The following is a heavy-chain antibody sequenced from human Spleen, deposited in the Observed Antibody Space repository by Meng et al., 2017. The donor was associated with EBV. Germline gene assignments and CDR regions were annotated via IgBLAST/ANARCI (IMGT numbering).Heavy chain of an antibody. J-gene: IGHJ4*02. CDR1: GYLFTSYG. D-gene: IGHD3-22*01. CDR2: VSAYNGDT. V-gene: IGHV1-18*01. CDR3: ARDYYDSTGFYFGAQY. Sequence: VQLVQAGPKGKNPGASVKVSCKVAGYLFTSYGINWLRQAPGQGLEWMGWVSAYNGDTKYAQKVQDRVTMTTDTSTNTAYMELRRLRSDDTAVYYCARDYYDSTGFYFGAQYWGQGTLVTVSS.